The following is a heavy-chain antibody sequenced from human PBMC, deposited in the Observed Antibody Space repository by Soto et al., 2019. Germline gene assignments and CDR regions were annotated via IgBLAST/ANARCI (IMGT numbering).Heavy chain of an antibody. J-gene: IGHJ4*02. CDR1: GGTFSSYA. CDR3: ARGYCSTTSCQYYPDY. CDR2: IIPIFGTA. D-gene: IGHD2-2*01. V-gene: IGHV1-69*13. Sequence: SVKVSCKASGGTFSSYAISWVRQAPGQGLEWMGGIIPIFGTANYAQKFQGRVTITADESTSTAYMELSSLRSEDTAVYYCARGYCSTTSCQYYPDYWGQGTLVTVSS.